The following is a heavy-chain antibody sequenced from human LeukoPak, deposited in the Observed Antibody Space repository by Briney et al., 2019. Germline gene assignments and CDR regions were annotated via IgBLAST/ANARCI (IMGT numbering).Heavy chain of an antibody. V-gene: IGHV3-9*01. CDR1: GFTFDDYA. D-gene: IGHD3-10*01. CDR3: APIAYGSGSPSDY. CDR2: ISWNSGSI. J-gene: IGHJ4*02. Sequence: GGSLRLSCAASGFTFDDYAMHWVRQAPGKSLEWVSGISWNSGSIGYADSVKGRFTISRDNAKNSLYLQMNSLRAEDTALYYCAPIAYGSGSPSDYWGQGTLVTVSS.